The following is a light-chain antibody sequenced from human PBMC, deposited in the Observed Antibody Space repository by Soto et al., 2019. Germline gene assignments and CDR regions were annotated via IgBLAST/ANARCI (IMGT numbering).Light chain of an antibody. V-gene: IGKV3-15*01. CDR1: QSVGSH. CDR3: QQYKNWPPWT. CDR2: DAS. J-gene: IGKJ1*01. Sequence: EIVMTQSPATLSVSPGERASLSCRASQSVGSHLAWYQQKPGQAPSLLIYDASTRAAGIPARFSGSGSGTEFTLILSSLQSEDFAVYYCQQYKNWPPWTFGQGTKVEIK.